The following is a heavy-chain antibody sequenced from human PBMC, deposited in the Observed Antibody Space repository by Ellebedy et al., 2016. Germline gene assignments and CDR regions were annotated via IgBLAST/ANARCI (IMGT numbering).Heavy chain of an antibody. V-gene: IGHV3-11*01. D-gene: IGHD6-19*01. CDR2: ILRSGSAI. Sequence: GGSLRLSXAGSEFSFSDHYMIWIRQAPGKGLEWVSTILRSGSAIFYADSVKGRFTVSRDNSKTVLFLQMNSLRGEDTALYYCAKDGGWRGSDFWGQGTQVTVSS. J-gene: IGHJ4*02. CDR1: EFSFSDHY. CDR3: AKDGGWRGSDF.